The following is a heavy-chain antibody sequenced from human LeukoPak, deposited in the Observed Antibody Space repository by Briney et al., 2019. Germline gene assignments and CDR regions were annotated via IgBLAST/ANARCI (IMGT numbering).Heavy chain of an antibody. V-gene: IGHV3-66*01. CDR1: GFTVSSHY. D-gene: IGHD6-13*01. J-gene: IGHJ4*02. Sequence: PGASLTLSWAAPGFTVSSHYMSWVRQAPGKGLEWVSVMYSGGSTYYADSVKGRFIISRDNSKNTLYLQMNSLRAEDTAVYYCASSYNSNWPEIEYWGQGTRVTVSS. CDR2: MYSGGST. CDR3: ASSYNSNWPEIEY.